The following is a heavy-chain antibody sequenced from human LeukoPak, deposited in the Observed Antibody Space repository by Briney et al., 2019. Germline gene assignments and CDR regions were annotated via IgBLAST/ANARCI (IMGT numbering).Heavy chain of an antibody. CDR2: IYPGDSET. V-gene: IGHV5-51*01. J-gene: IGHJ6*02. Sequence: GESLKISCKGFGYRFTDYWIGWVRQMPGKGLEWMGIIYPGDSETRYSPSFQGQVTISADKSINTAHLQWSSLKASDTAMYYCARGAAGTTPDYYYFGLDVWGQGTTVKVSS. CDR1: GYRFTDYW. D-gene: IGHD1-7*01. CDR3: ARGAAGTTPDYYYFGLDV.